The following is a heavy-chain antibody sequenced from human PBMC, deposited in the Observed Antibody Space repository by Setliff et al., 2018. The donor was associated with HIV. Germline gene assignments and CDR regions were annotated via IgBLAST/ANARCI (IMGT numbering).Heavy chain of an antibody. J-gene: IGHJ6*03. CDR1: GYTFAKYW. V-gene: IGHV5-51*01. Sequence: PGESLKISCTGSGYTFAKYWIGWVRQMPGKGLEWMGIIYPGDSDTRYSPSFHGQVSFFADKSISTAYLQWSSLRASDTAVYYCSRASDPSHRMPPTNYYYYMDVWGKGTKVTVSS. CDR2: IYPGDSDT. CDR3: SRASDPSHRMPPTNYYYYMDV. D-gene: IGHD2-2*01.